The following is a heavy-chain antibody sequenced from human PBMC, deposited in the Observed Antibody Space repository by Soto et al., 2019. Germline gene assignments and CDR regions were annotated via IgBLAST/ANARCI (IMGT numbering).Heavy chain of an antibody. Sequence: SETLSLTCTVSGGSISSYYWSWIRQPPGKGLEWIGYIYYSGSTNYNPSLKSRVTISVDTSKNQFSLKLSSVTAADTAVYYCAGDRITMVRGVYYGMDVWGQGTTVTVSS. CDR2: IYYSGST. CDR3: AGDRITMVRGVYYGMDV. CDR1: GGSISSYY. V-gene: IGHV4-59*01. J-gene: IGHJ6*02. D-gene: IGHD3-10*01.